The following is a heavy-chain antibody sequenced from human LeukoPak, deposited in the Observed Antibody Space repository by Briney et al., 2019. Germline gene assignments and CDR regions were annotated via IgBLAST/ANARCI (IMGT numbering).Heavy chain of an antibody. CDR2: VHLSGRT. CDR1: GGSISGTNW. D-gene: IGHD3-16*01. CDR3: SREGGPYGPFDF. Sequence: SETLSLTCGVSGGSISGTNWWTWGRQPPGEGLEWIGEVHLSGRTNYNPSLESRVTMSVDMSENHISLKLTSVTAADTAVYYCSREGGPYGPFDFSGQGTLVTVSS. J-gene: IGHJ4*02. V-gene: IGHV4-4*02.